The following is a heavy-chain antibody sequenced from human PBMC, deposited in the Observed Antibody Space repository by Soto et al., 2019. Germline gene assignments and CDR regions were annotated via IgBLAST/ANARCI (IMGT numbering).Heavy chain of an antibody. J-gene: IGHJ4*02. CDR2: ISAYNGNT. D-gene: IGHD3-3*01. Sequence: GASVKVSCKDSGYTFNSYGISWVRQAPEQGLEWMGWISAYNGNTNYAQKLQGRVTMTTDTSTSTAYMELRSLRSDDTAVYYCARGIYDFWSGTMRYFDYWGQGTLVTVSS. V-gene: IGHV1-18*01. CDR1: GYTFNSYG. CDR3: ARGIYDFWSGTMRYFDY.